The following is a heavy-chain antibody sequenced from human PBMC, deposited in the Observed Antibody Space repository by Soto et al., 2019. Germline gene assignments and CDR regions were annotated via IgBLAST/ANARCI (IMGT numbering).Heavy chain of an antibody. CDR1: GGSFSGYY. CDR2: INHSGST. Sequence: PSETLSLTCAVYGGSFSGYYWSWIRQPPGKGLEWIGEINHSGSTNYNPSLKSRVTISVDTSKNQFSLKLSSVTAADTAVYYCARGLGYSSSWYFDYWGQGTLVTVSS. V-gene: IGHV4-34*01. CDR3: ARGLGYSSSWYFDY. D-gene: IGHD6-13*01. J-gene: IGHJ4*02.